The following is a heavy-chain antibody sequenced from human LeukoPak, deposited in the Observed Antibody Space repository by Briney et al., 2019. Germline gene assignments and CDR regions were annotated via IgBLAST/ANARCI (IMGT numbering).Heavy chain of an antibody. D-gene: IGHD3-9*01. J-gene: IGHJ3*02. CDR3: ARDRDLRYFDWLLRLPSNNDAIDI. CDR1: GFTSSSYW. V-gene: IGHV3-7*01. CDR2: MKQDGSES. Sequence: GGSLRLSCAASGFTSSSYWMSWFRQAPGKGLEWVANMKQDGSESHYVDSAKGRFTISRDNAKNSLYLQMNSLRAEDTAVYYRARDRDLRYFDWLLRLPSNNDAIDIWGQGTMVTVSS.